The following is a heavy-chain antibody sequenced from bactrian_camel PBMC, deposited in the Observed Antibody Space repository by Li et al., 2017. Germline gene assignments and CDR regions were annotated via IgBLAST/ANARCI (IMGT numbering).Heavy chain of an antibody. CDR1: GFTFSSFD. J-gene: IGHJ4*01. CDR2: IYLDRRDP. D-gene: IGHD5*01. V-gene: IGHV3S7*01. Sequence: HVQLVESGGGLVQPGGSLRISCEASGFTFSSFDMSWVRQAPGKGLEWVATIYLDRRDPRYIDSVKGRFTISRDNARNTVYLQMNSLKPEDTAMYYCAAAWGPCDGTWQYNGWTYGQGTQVTVS.